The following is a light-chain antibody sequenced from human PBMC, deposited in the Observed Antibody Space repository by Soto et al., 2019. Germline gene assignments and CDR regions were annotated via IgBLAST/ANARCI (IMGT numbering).Light chain of an antibody. V-gene: IGKV3-15*01. CDR2: GAS. CDR3: QQYNNWSPA. CDR1: QSVSSN. J-gene: IGKJ1*01. Sequence: EIVMTQSPATLSVSPGERATLSCRASQSVSSNLAWYQQQPGQAPRLLIYGASTSATGIPARFSGSGSGTEFTLTISSLQSEDFAVYYCQQYNNWSPAFGQGTKVEIK.